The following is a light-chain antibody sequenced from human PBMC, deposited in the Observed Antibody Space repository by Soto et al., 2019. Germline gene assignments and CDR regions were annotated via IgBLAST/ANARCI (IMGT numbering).Light chain of an antibody. CDR2: GAS. J-gene: IGKJ2*01. CDR3: QQDRNWPYT. V-gene: IGKV3-15*01. Sequence: EIVLTQSPATLSLSPGERAALSCRASQSINSELSWCQQKPGQPPRLLIYGASTRATGVPARFTGSESGSEFTLTISGLESEDFAVYYCQQDRNWPYTFGQGTRLEI. CDR1: QSINSE.